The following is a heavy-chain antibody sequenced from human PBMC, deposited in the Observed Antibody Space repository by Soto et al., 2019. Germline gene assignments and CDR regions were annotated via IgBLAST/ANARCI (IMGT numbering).Heavy chain of an antibody. J-gene: IGHJ4*02. CDR1: GVSISGHY. CDR3: ARVGSSGWSPDY. CDR2: IFYSGSTTY. V-gene: IGHV4-59*11. Sequence: PSETLSLTCTVSGVSISGHYWIWIRQPPGEGMEWLGYIFYSGSTTYNNNPSLKSRVSISVDTSKNQFYLRLSSVTAADTAVYYCARVGSSGWSPDYWGQGTLVTV. D-gene: IGHD6-19*01.